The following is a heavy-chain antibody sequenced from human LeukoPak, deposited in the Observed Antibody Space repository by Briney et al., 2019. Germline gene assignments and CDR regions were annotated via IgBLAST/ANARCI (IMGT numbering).Heavy chain of an antibody. J-gene: IGHJ5*02. CDR2: IYYSGST. CDR1: GGSISSSSYY. CDR3: ARGLVGARFDP. V-gene: IGHV4-39*07. D-gene: IGHD1-26*01. Sequence: SETLSLTCTVSGGSISSSSYYWGWIRQPPGKGLEWIGSIYYSGSTYYNPSLKSRVTISVDTSKNQFSLKLSSVTAADTAVYYCARGLVGARFDPWGQGTLVTVSS.